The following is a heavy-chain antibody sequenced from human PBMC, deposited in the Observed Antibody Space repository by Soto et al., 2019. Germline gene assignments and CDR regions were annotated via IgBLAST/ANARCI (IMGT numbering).Heavy chain of an antibody. CDR2: ISGSGGST. V-gene: IGHV3-23*01. D-gene: IGHD6-19*01. CDR3: AKDDDYSSGWYGRHYDY. Sequence: GESLKISCAASGFTFSSYAMSWVRQAPGKGLEWVSAISGSGGSTYYADSVKGRFTISRDNFKNTLYLQMNSLRAEDTAVYYCAKDDDYSSGWYGRHYDYWGQGTLVTVSS. CDR1: GFTFSSYA. J-gene: IGHJ4*02.